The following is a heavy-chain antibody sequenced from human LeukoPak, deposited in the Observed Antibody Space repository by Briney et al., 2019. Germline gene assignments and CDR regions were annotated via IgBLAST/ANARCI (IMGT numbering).Heavy chain of an antibody. CDR1: GDGVPSHSAT. Sequence: SQTLSLTCALSGDGVPSHSATWNWIRQSPSRGLEWLGRTYYRSDWDNDYAVSVKSRITVNPDTSKNQFSLQLNSVTPEDTAVYYCARNYYGSGSYYSHFDYWGQGTLVTVSS. J-gene: IGHJ4*02. D-gene: IGHD3-10*01. CDR3: ARNYYGSGSYYSHFDY. CDR2: TYYRSDWDN. V-gene: IGHV6-1*01.